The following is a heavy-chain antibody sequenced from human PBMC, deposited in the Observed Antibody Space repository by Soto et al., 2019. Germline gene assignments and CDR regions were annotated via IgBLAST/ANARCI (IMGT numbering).Heavy chain of an antibody. D-gene: IGHD3-10*01. CDR2: IDEYGSTI. CDR3: TRDIGGKGAY. Sequence: PGGALRISCAASGCKFSSYWRHWVRQVPGKGLLWVSRIDEYGSTINYADSVRGRFTISRDNARNTLYLEMNSLRAEDTALYYCTRDIGGKGAYWGPGTLVTVSS. J-gene: IGHJ4*02. CDR1: GCKFSSYW. V-gene: IGHV3-74*01.